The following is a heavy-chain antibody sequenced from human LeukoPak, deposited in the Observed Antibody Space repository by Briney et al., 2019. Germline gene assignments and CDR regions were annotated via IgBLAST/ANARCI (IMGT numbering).Heavy chain of an antibody. CDR1: GFTCSRNW. CDR3: ARIGVYGDSFDI. V-gene: IGHV3-7*05. Sequence: PGGSLRLSCAASGFTCSRNWVSWLRQAPGKGLEWVASIKEDGSEKHYADSVMGRFTISRDNSKNSLYLEMNNLRAEDTALYYCARIGVYGDSFDIWGQGTMVTVSS. J-gene: IGHJ3*02. D-gene: IGHD2-8*01. CDR2: IKEDGSEK.